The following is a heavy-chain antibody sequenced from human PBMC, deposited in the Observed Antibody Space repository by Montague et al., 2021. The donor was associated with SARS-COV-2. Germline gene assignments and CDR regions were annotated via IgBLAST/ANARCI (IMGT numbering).Heavy chain of an antibody. CDR3: ARHRNYGDHSLDNWFHP. J-gene: IGHJ5*02. CDR1: GDSTSCPNCY. CDR2: VYNSGTT. V-gene: IGHV4-39*01. D-gene: IGHD4-17*01. Sequence: SETLSLTCTVSGDSTSCPNCYWGWIRQPPRKGLDWIGTVYNSGTTYYNPSLKSRLTISIDTSKNQFSLKLSSVTAADTAVYYCARHRNYGDHSLDNWFHPWGQGTLVTVSS.